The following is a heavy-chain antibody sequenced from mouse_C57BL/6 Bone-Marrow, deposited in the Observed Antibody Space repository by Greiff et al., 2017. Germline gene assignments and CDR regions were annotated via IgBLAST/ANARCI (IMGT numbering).Heavy chain of an antibody. CDR3: ARHRGYGSSFAY. CDR1: GFTFSSYG. D-gene: IGHD1-1*01. V-gene: IGHV5-6*01. J-gene: IGHJ3*01. Sequence: EVQLKESGGDLVKPGGSLKLSCAASGFTFSSYGMSWVRQTPDKRLEWVATISSGGSYTYYPDSVKGRFTISRDNAKNTLYLQMSSLKSEDTAMYYCARHRGYGSSFAYWGQGTLVTVSA. CDR2: ISSGGSYT.